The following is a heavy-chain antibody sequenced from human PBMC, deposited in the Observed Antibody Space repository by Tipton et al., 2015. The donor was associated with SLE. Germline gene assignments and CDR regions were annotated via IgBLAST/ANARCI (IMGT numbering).Heavy chain of an antibody. CDR3: ARGYQLPLGPYYYYYMDV. D-gene: IGHD2-2*01. Sequence: GLVKPSQTLSLTCTVSGGSISSYYWSWIRQPPGKGLEWIGYIYYSGSTNYNPSLKSRVTMSVDTSKNQFSLKLSSVTAADTAVYYCARGYQLPLGPYYYYYMDVWGKGTTVTVSS. CDR1: GGSISSYY. CDR2: IYYSGST. V-gene: IGHV4-59*01. J-gene: IGHJ6*03.